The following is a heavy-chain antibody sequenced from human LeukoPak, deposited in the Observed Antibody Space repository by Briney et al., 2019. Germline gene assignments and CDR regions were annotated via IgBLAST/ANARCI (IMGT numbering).Heavy chain of an antibody. J-gene: IGHJ6*02. V-gene: IGHV3-74*01. Sequence: GGSLRLSCAASGFTFSSYWMHWVRHAPGKGLVWVSRINSDGSSTSYADSVKGRFTISRDNAKNTLYLQMNSLRAEDTAVYYCARRGTTTPPYGMDVWGQGTTVTVSS. CDR3: ARRGTTTPPYGMDV. D-gene: IGHD2/OR15-2a*01. CDR2: INSDGSST. CDR1: GFTFSSYW.